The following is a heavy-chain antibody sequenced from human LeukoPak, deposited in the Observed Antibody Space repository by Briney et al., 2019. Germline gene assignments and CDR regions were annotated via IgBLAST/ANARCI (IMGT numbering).Heavy chain of an antibody. CDR2: IYHSGST. V-gene: IGHV4-31*03. D-gene: IGHD5-24*01. Sequence: PSETLALTCIVSGGSISSGGYYWSWIRQHPGKGLEWIGYIYHSGSTNYNPSLRSRVTISIDTSKNQFALKMSSVTAADTAVYYCARLGDGNTSNSPDAFDIWGQGTMVTVSS. J-gene: IGHJ3*02. CDR3: ARLGDGNTSNSPDAFDI. CDR1: GGSISSGGYY.